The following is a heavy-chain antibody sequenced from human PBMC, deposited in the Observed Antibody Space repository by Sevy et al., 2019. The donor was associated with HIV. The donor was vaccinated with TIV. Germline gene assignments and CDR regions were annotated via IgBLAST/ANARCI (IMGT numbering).Heavy chain of an antibody. D-gene: IGHD7-27*01. CDR1: GFTFSTYA. Sequence: GGSLRLSCAVSGFTFSTYAMHWVRQAPGKGLECVAIVSSDGSEINYADSVQGRFTISRDNSRNTLYLQMNSLRTEDTALYYCARDHLGSIDYWGQGTLVTVSS. CDR2: VSSDGSEI. CDR3: ARDHLGSIDY. J-gene: IGHJ4*02. V-gene: IGHV3-30-3*01.